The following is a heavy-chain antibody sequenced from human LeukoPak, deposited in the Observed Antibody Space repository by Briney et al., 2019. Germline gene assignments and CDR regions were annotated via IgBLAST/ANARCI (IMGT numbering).Heavy chain of an antibody. CDR3: ARDALAAGFRLEWYYFDY. J-gene: IGHJ4*02. D-gene: IGHD5-24*01. CDR2: ISSSSSYI. CDR1: GFTFNTYT. Sequence: PAGSLRLSCAASGFTFNTYTMNWVRQAPGKGLEWVSSISSSSSYIYYADSVKGRFTVSRDNAKNSLYLQMNSLRAEDTAVYYCARDALAAGFRLEWYYFDYWGQGTLVAVSS. V-gene: IGHV3-21*01.